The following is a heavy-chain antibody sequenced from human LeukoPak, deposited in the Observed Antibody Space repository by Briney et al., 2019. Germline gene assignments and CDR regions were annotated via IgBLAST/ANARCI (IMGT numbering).Heavy chain of an antibody. CDR1: GYTFTSYD. Sequence: ASVKVSCKASGYTFTSYDVSWVRQASGQGLEWVGWMNPNSGNTGYGQNFQGRVTMTRDTSISTAYMELTSLRSEDTAIYYCARGVTSDYWGQGILITVSS. CDR2: MNPNSGNT. CDR3: ARGVTSDY. J-gene: IGHJ4*02. V-gene: IGHV1-8*01.